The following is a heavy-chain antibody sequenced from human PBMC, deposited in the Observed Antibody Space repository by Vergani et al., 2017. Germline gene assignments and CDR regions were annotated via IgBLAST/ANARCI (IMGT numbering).Heavy chain of an antibody. V-gene: IGHV3-48*04. CDR1: GFTFSSYS. J-gene: IGHJ6*03. D-gene: IGHD2-15*01. CDR2: ISSSSSTI. Sequence: EVQLVESGGGLVQPGRSLRLSCAASGFTFSSYSMNWVRQAPGKGLEWVSYISSSSSTIYYADSVKGRFTISRDNAKNSMYLQMNSLRAENTALYYCARNGRYCSGVSCNYYYMDVRGIGTTVTVTS. CDR3: ARNGRYCSGVSCNYYYMDV.